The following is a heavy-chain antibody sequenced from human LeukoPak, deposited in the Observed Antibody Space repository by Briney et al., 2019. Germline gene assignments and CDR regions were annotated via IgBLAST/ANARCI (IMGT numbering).Heavy chain of an antibody. D-gene: IGHD1-26*01. CDR1: GGSFSGYY. CDR2: IYYSGST. Sequence: PSETLSLTCAVYGGSFSGYYWSWIRQPPGKGLEWIGYIYYSGSTNYNPSLKSRVTISLDTSKNQFSLKLSSVTAADTAVYYCARGASGSYYGIWFDPWGQGTLVTVSS. V-gene: IGHV4-59*01. CDR3: ARGASGSYYGIWFDP. J-gene: IGHJ5*02.